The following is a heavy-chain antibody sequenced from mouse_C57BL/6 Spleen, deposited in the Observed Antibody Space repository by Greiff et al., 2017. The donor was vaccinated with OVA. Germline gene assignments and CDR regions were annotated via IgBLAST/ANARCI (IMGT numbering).Heavy chain of an antibody. Sequence: QVQLQQSGAELVRPGTSVKVSCKASGYAFTNYLIEWVKQRPGQGLEWIGVINPGSGGTNYNEKCTGKATLTADKSSCTAYMQLSSLTSEDSAVYFCALLLPRLAYWGQGTLVTVSA. V-gene: IGHV1-54*01. D-gene: IGHD1-1*01. CDR1: GYAFTNYL. J-gene: IGHJ3*01. CDR2: INPGSGGT. CDR3: ALLLPRLAY.